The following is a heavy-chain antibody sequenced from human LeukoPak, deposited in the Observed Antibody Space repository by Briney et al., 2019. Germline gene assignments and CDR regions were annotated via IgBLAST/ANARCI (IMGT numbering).Heavy chain of an antibody. Sequence: SETLSLTCTVSGDSISSGGYFWSWIRQHPGKGLEWIGYIYYTGSTTYNPSLQSRVTISVDTSKNHFSLRLNPVTAADTAVYFCARGLPGARIPYHLDSWGQGTLVAVSS. CDR1: GDSISSGGYF. J-gene: IGHJ4*02. CDR3: ARGLPGARIPYHLDS. D-gene: IGHD7-27*01. V-gene: IGHV4-31*03. CDR2: IYYTGST.